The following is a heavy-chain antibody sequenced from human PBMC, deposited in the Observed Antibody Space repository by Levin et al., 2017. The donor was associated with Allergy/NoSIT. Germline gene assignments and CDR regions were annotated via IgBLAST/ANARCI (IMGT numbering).Heavy chain of an antibody. Sequence: GGSLRLSCAASGFTFSSYAMSWVRQAPGKGLEWVSAISGSGGGTYYADSVKGRFTISRDNSKNTLYLQMNSLRAEDTAVYYCAKDSSIRSGYKPVSDYFDYWGQGTLVTVSS. CDR3: AKDSSIRSGYKPVSDYFDY. D-gene: IGHD5-24*01. CDR1: GFTFSSYA. V-gene: IGHV3-23*01. CDR2: ISGSGGGT. J-gene: IGHJ4*02.